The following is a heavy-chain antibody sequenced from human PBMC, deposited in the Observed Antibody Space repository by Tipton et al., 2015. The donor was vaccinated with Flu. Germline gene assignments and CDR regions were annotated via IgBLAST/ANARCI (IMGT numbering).Heavy chain of an antibody. D-gene: IGHD3-3*01. CDR2: IYYSGST. J-gene: IGHJ6*02. CDR3: ARTRLLGDYYYYGMDV. CDR1: GGSISSYY. V-gene: IGHV4-59*01. Sequence: TLSLTCTVSGGSISSYYWSWSRQPPGKGLEWIGYIYYSGSTNYNPSLTSRVTISVDTSKNQLSLKLSSVTAADTAVYYCARTRLLGDYYYYGMDVSGQGTTVTVS.